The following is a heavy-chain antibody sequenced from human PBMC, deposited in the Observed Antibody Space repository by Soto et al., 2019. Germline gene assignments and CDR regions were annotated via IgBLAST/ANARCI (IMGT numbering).Heavy chain of an antibody. V-gene: IGHV3-7*01. CDR1: GFTFSSYW. CDR3: ARDLRPYPSAFDI. CDR2: IKQDGSEK. Sequence: PGGSLRLSCAASGFTFSSYWMSWVRQAPGKGLEWVANIKQDGSEKYYVDSVKGRFTISRDNAKNSLYLQMNSLRAEDTAVYYCARDLRPYPSAFDIWGQGTMVTVSS. J-gene: IGHJ3*02.